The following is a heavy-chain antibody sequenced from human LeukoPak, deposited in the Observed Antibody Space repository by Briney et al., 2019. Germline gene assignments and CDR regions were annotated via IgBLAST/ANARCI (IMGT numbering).Heavy chain of an antibody. CDR2: IIPIFGTA. CDR3: ARLGGDGYNYGEGI. D-gene: IGHD5-24*01. J-gene: IGHJ3*02. V-gene: IGHV1-69*13. CDR1: GGTFSSYA. Sequence: SVKVSCKASGGTFSSYAISWVRQAPGQGLEWMGGIIPIFGTANYAQKFQGRVTVTADESTSTAYMELSSLRSEDTAVYYCARLGGDGYNYGEGIWGQGTMVTVSS.